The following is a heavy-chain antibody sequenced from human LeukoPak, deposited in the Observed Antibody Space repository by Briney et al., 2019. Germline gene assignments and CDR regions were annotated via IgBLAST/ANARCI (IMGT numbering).Heavy chain of an antibody. CDR2: ISYDGSNK. CDR1: GFTFSSYA. J-gene: IGHJ1*01. D-gene: IGHD2-21*02. CDR3: AREPFSIVVVTATYFQH. V-gene: IGHV3-30-3*01. Sequence: PGGSLRLSCAASGFTFSSYAMYWVRQAPGKGLEWVAVISYDGSNKYYADSVKGRFTISRDNSKNTLYLQMNSLRAEDTAVYYCAREPFSIVVVTATYFQHWGQGTLVTVSS.